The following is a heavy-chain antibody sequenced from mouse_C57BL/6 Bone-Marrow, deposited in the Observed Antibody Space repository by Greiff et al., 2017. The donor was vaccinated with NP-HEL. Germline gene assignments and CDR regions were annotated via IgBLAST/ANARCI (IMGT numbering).Heavy chain of an antibody. Sequence: QVQLKQSGAELARPGASVKMSCKASGYTFTSYTMHWVKQRPGQGLEWIGYINPSSGYTKYNQKFKDKATLTADKSSSTAYMQLSSLTSEDSAVYYCARLCGVVDYFDYWGQGTTLTVSS. V-gene: IGHV1-4*01. CDR2: INPSSGYT. D-gene: IGHD1-1*01. J-gene: IGHJ2*01. CDR1: GYTFTSYT. CDR3: ARLCGVVDYFDY.